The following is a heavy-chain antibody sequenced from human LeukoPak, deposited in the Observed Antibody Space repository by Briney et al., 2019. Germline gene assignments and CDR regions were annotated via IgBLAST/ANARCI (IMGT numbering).Heavy chain of an antibody. CDR3: ARAAAAGHWSWFDP. CDR2: INPNSGGT. CDR1: GYTFTGYD. Sequence: ASVRVSCKASGYTFTGYDMHWVRQAPGQGLEWMGWINPNSGGTNYAQKFQGRVSMTRDTSISTAYMELSRLRSDDTAVYYCARAAAAGHWSWFDPWGQGTLVTVSS. V-gene: IGHV1-2*02. D-gene: IGHD6-13*01. J-gene: IGHJ5*02.